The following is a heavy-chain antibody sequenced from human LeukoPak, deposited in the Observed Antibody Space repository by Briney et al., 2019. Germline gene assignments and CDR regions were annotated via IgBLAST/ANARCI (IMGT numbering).Heavy chain of an antibody. V-gene: IGHV3-21*01. CDR1: GFSISSSA. D-gene: IGHD6-13*01. J-gene: IGHJ4*02. CDR3: ARGQQLASYYFDY. Sequence: PGGSLRLSCAASGFSISSSAMNWVRQAPGKGLEWVSSISSSSSYIYYADSVKGRFTISRDNAKNSLYLQMNSLRAEDTAVYYCARGQQLASYYFDYWGQGTLVTVSS. CDR2: ISSSSSYI.